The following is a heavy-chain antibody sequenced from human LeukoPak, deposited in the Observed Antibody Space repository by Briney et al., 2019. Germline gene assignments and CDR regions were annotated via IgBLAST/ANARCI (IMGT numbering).Heavy chain of an antibody. CDR3: ARGENEQLVTYYYYGMDV. J-gene: IGHJ6*02. CDR1: GFTFSTYT. Sequence: PGGSLRLSCAASGFTFSTYTMNWVRQAPGKGLEWVSSISSSSSYIYYADSVKGRFTISRDNAKNSLYLQMNSLRAEDTAVYYCARGENEQLVTYYYYGMDVWGQGTTVTVSS. D-gene: IGHD6-13*01. V-gene: IGHV3-21*01. CDR2: ISSSSSYI.